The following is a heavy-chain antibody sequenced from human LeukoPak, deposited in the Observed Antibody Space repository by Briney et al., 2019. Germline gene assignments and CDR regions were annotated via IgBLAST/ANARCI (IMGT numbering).Heavy chain of an antibody. V-gene: IGHV4-39*01. Sequence: KPSETLSLTCTVSGGSISSTSYYWGWIRQPPGKGLEWIGSIYYSGSTYYNPSLKSRVTISVDTSKNQFSLKLSSVTAADTAVYYCARHPYHYYDSSGYARFDYWGRGTLVTVSS. CDR3: ARHPYHYYDSSGYARFDY. CDR2: IYYSGST. D-gene: IGHD3-22*01. CDR1: GGSISSTSYY. J-gene: IGHJ4*02.